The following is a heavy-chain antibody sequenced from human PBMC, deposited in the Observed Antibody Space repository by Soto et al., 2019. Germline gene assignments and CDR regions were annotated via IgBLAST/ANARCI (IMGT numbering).Heavy chain of an antibody. CDR1: GGTFSSYA. Sequence: ASVKVSCKASGGTFSSYAISWVRQAPGQGLEWMGWISTYNANTYYAQKFQGRVTMTTDTSTSTAYMELRSLRSDDTSVFYCARERDGSSWSSAESLQYWGQGTLVTDSS. CDR2: ISTYNANT. CDR3: ARERDGSSWSSAESLQY. J-gene: IGHJ1*01. D-gene: IGHD6-13*01. V-gene: IGHV1-18*01.